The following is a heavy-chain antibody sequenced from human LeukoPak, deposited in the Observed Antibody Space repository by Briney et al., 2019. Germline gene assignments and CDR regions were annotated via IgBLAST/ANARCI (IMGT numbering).Heavy chain of an antibody. V-gene: IGHV3-74*01. CDR3: AKGSTSTVTPTDY. CDR2: INSDGSST. CDR1: GFTFSSYW. J-gene: IGHJ4*02. D-gene: IGHD4-17*01. Sequence: GGSLRLSCAASGFTFSSYWMHWVRQAPGKGLVWVSRINSDGSSTSYADSVKGRFTISRDNSKNTLYLQMNSLRAEDTAVYYCAKGSTSTVTPTDYWGQGTLVTVSS.